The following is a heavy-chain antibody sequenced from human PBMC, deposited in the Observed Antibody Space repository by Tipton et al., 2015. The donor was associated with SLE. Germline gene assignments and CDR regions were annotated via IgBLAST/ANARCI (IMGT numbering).Heavy chain of an antibody. CDR1: GFSFNVYA. CDR2: IRSETYGGTS. J-gene: IGHJ4*02. D-gene: IGHD3-10*01. V-gene: IGHV3-49*04. Sequence: SLRLSCTASGFSFNVYAINWVRQAPGKGLEWVGFIRSETYGGTSEYAASVKGRFTISRDDSKSIAYLQMNSLEAEDTAVYYCCRRGQRRATVAGAGRFFDYWGQGTQVAASS. CDR3: CRRGQRRATVAGAGRFFDY.